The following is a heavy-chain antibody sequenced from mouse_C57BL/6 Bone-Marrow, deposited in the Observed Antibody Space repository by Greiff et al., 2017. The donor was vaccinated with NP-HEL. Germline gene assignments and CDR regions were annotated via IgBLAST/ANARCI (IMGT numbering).Heavy chain of an antibody. CDR1: GYTFTSYG. V-gene: IGHV1-81*01. CDR2: IYPRSGNT. Sequence: VQGVESGAELARPGASVKLSCKASGYTFTSYGISWVKQRTGQGLEWIGEIYPRSGNTYYNEKFKGKATLTADKSSSTAYMELRSLTSEDSAVYFCARYLLLRMDYWGQGTSVTVSS. D-gene: IGHD1-1*01. J-gene: IGHJ4*01. CDR3: ARYLLLRMDY.